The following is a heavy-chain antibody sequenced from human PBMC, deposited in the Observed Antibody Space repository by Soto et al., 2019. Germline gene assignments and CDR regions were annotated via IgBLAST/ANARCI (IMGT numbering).Heavy chain of an antibody. D-gene: IGHD1-26*01. Sequence: QVQLQESGPGLVKPSQTLSLTCTVSGGSISSGGYYWSWIRQHPGKGLDWIGYIYYSGSTYYNTSLKSRVTISVDTSKNQFSLKLSSVTAADTAVYYCAREGGIVGATAADYWGQGTLVTVSS. J-gene: IGHJ4*02. CDR3: AREGGIVGATAADY. CDR1: GGSISSGGYY. V-gene: IGHV4-31*03. CDR2: IYYSGST.